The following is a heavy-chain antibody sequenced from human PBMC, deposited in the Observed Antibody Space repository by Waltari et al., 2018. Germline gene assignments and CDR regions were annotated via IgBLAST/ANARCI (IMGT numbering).Heavy chain of an antibody. CDR1: VNAANSRFH. V-gene: IGHV4-38-2*01. J-gene: IGHJ4*02. Sequence: QVQLHDSGPGLVKSSVSLSLTCAVSVNAANSRFHWGWFRQAPGKGLEWVATIYQDGTTFYNPSLKSRLSVSMDTSKTQISLTLKSVTAADTAVYYCSRQVLGYCTSAACRRLESWGQGTLVTVSS. CDR3: SRQVLGYCTSAACRRLES. CDR2: IYQDGTT. D-gene: IGHD2-2*03.